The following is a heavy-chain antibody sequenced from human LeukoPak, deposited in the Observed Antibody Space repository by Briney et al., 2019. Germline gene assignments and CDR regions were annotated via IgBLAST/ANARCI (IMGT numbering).Heavy chain of an antibody. CDR2: ISGSGGST. D-gene: IGHD3-9*01. Sequence: PGGSLRLSCAAPGFTFSSYAMSWVRQAPGKGLEWVSAISGSGGSTYYADSVKGRFTISRDNSKNTLYLQMNSLRAEDTAVYYCAKSPGASILTGYYIYWGQGTLVTVSS. CDR3: AKSPGASILTGYYIY. CDR1: GFTFSSYA. J-gene: IGHJ4*02. V-gene: IGHV3-23*01.